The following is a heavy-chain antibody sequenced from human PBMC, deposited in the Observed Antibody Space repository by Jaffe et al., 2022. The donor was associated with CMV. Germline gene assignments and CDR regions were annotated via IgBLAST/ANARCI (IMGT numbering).Heavy chain of an antibody. J-gene: IGHJ4*02. Sequence: QVQLQQWGAGLLKPSETLSLTCAVYGGSFSGYYWSWIRQPPGKGLEWIGEINHSGSTNYNPSLKSRVTISVDTSKNQFSLKLSSVTAADTAVYYCARRLSYTAMVYYYFDYWGQGTLVTVSS. CDR3: ARRLSYTAMVYYYFDY. CDR2: INHSGST. D-gene: IGHD5-18*01. CDR1: GGSFSGYY. V-gene: IGHV4-34*01.